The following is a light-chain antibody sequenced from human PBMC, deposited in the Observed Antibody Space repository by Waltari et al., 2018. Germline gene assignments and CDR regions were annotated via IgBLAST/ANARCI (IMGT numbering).Light chain of an antibody. CDR3: QQYEKWPLT. J-gene: IGKJ4*01. CDR2: GAS. Sequence: EIVMTQSPATLSVSPRERATLSCRASQNIYRNLAWYQQKPGQAPRLLISGASSRATGIPDRFSGSGSGTEFTLTISSLQSEDFAVYHCQQYEKWPLTFGGGTKVEIK. V-gene: IGKV3-15*01. CDR1: QNIYRN.